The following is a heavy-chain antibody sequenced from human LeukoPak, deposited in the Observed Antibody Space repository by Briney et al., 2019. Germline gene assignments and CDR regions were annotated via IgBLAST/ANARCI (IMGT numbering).Heavy chain of an antibody. CDR3: ARGAKMATRGFDY. CDR1: GFTFSSYA. J-gene: IGHJ4*02. CDR2: IYNSGRT. D-gene: IGHD5-24*01. Sequence: LRLSCAASGFTFSSYAMSWVRQHPGKGLEWIGYIYNSGRTHTKPSLKSRVTISVDTSKNQLSLKPRYVTPADTAVYYCARGAKMATRGFDYWGQGTLVTVSS. V-gene: IGHV4-31*02.